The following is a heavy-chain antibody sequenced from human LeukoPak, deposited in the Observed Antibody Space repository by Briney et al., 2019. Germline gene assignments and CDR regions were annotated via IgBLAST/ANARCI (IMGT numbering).Heavy chain of an antibody. CDR3: ARGDSSGYYYLDY. Sequence: PSETLSLTCTVSGASVSGYYWSWIRQAAGKGLEWLGRIYSGGSTNYNPSLKSRLTMSVDTSKKQFSLELSSMTAADTAVYFCARGDSSGYYYLDYWGQGTLVTVSS. V-gene: IGHV4-4*07. J-gene: IGHJ4*02. D-gene: IGHD3-22*01. CDR1: GASVSGYY. CDR2: IYSGGST.